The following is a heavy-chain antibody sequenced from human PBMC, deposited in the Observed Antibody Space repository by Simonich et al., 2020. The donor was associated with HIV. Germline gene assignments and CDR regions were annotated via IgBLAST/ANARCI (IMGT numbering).Heavy chain of an antibody. D-gene: IGHD6-13*01. CDR1: GGTFSSHV. CDR2: IIPIFGTT. J-gene: IGHJ5*02. Sequence: QVQLVQSGAEVKKPGSSVQVSCTASGGTFSSHVISWVRQAPDQGLEWMGGIIPIFGTTHNAQKFQGRVTITADESTSTAYMELSSRRSEDTAVYYCARGGGEQQLVSWFDPWGQGTLVTVSS. V-gene: IGHV1-69*12. CDR3: ARGGGEQQLVSWFDP.